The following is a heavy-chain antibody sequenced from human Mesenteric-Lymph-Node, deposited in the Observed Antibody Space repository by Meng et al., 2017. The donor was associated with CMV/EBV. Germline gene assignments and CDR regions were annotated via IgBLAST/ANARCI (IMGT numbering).Heavy chain of an antibody. CDR2: ISSSGSTI. J-gene: IGHJ4*02. Sequence: GESLKISCEASGFTFSSYEMNWVRQAPGKGLEWVSYISSSGSTIWYADSVKGRFTISRDNTKNSLYLQMNSLRAEDTAVYYCARESNPMDYWGQGTLVTVSS. CDR3: ARESNPMDY. V-gene: IGHV3-48*03. CDR1: GFTFSSYE. D-gene: IGHD3-10*01.